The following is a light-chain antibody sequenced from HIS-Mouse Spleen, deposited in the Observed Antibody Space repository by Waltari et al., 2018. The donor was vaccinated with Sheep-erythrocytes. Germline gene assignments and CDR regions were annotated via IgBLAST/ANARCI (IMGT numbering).Light chain of an antibody. V-gene: IGLV3-10*01. CDR1: ALPTKY. Sequence: SYELTQPPSVSVSPGQTARLTCSGDALPTKYAYWYQQKSGQAPVLVIYEDSKRPSGISERFSGSSSGTMATLTISGAQVEDEADYYCYSTDSSGNGVFGGGTKLTVL. J-gene: IGLJ2*01. CDR3: YSTDSSGNGV. CDR2: EDS.